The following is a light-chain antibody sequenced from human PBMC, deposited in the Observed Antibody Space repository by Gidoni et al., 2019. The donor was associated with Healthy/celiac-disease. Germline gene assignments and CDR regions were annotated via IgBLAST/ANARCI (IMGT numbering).Light chain of an antibody. J-gene: IGKJ5*01. V-gene: IGKV3-11*01. CDR1: QSVSSY. Sequence: EIVLTQSLAPLSLSPGERATLSCRASQSVSSYLAWCQQNPGQAPSLLIYDAANRATTIPAQMSSGGCGANFTITISSLVAEDYAVYYCRQHSDWPPITFGQGTRLEIK. CDR2: DAA. CDR3: RQHSDWPPIT.